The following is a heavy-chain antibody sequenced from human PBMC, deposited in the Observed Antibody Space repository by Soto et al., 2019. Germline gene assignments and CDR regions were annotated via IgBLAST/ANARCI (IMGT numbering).Heavy chain of an antibody. CDR3: AKVPTENRDGYNYYFDY. Sequence: HPGGSLRLSCAASGFTFSSYAMSWVRQAPGKGLEWVSAISGSGGSTYYADSVKGRFTISRDNSKNTLYLQMNSLRAEDTAVYYCAKVPTENRDGYNYYFDYWGQGTLVTVSS. CDR2: ISGSGGST. CDR1: GFTFSSYA. V-gene: IGHV3-23*01. J-gene: IGHJ4*02. D-gene: IGHD5-12*01.